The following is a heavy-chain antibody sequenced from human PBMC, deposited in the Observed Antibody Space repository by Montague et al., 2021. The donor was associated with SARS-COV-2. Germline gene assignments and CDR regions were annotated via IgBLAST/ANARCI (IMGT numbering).Heavy chain of an antibody. Sequence: SLRLSCAASGFTVSSNYMSWVRQAPGKGLEWVSVIYSGGNTYYADSVKGRFTISRDNSKNTLYLQMNSLRAEDTAVYYCARARFDSNPYYYYGMDVWGQGTTVTVSS. CDR1: GFTVSSNY. J-gene: IGHJ6*02. V-gene: IGHV3-66*02. CDR2: IYSGGNT. CDR3: ARARFDSNPYYYYGMDV. D-gene: IGHD4-11*01.